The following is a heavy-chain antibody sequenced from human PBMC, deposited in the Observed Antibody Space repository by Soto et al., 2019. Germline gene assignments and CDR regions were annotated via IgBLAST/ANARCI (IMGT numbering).Heavy chain of an antibody. Sequence: QVQLVQSGAEVKKPGSSVKVSCKASGGTYSSYAFSWVRQAPGQGLEWMGDIIPIFNTANLAQKFQGRVTFTADEYTSTAYMDLSSLRSEDTAVYYCASGKYATFGGVTVYYYYGMDVWGQGTTVTVSS. D-gene: IGHD3-16*02. CDR1: GGTYSSYA. V-gene: IGHV1-69*01. J-gene: IGHJ6*02. CDR2: IIPIFNTA. CDR3: ASGKYATFGGVTVYYYYGMDV.